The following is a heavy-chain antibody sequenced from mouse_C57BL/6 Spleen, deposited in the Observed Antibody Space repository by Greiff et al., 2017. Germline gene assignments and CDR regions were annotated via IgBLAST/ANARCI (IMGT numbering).Heavy chain of an antibody. Sequence: EVQLVESGGDLVKPGGSLKLSCAASGFTFSSYGMSWVRQTPDKRLEWVATISSGGSYTYYPDSVKGRFTISRDNAKNTLYLQMSSLKSEDTAMYYCARQDARDYWGQGTSVTVSS. CDR3: ARQDARDY. CDR2: ISSGGSYT. J-gene: IGHJ4*01. V-gene: IGHV5-6*01. CDR1: GFTFSSYG.